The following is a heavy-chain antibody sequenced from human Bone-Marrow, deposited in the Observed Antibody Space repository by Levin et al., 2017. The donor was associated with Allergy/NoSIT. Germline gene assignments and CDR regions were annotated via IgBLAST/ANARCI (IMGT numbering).Heavy chain of an antibody. CDR3: AKDVNRGFDPNYFDS. CDR1: GFNFNLYS. V-gene: IGHV3-23*01. Sequence: ETLSLTCAATGFNFNLYSMSWVRQTPGKGLEWVSGISGSAGRTYYADSVKGRFTISRDNTKNSLSLQNHRLRVDDTGVYYCAKDVNRGFDPNYFDSWGQGTVVTVSS. CDR2: ISGSAGRT. D-gene: IGHD3-9*01. J-gene: IGHJ4*02.